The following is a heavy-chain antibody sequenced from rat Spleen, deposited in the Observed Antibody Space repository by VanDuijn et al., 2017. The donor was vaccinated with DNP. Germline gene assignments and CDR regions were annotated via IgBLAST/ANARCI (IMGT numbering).Heavy chain of an antibody. D-gene: IGHD1-7*01. CDR2: MRYEGANT. CDR1: GFTFSDYY. J-gene: IGHJ4*01. CDR3: AKHARPILRVYSYAMDA. Sequence: EVQLVESGGGLVQPGRSLKLSCAASGFTFSDYYMAWVRQVPTKGLEWVAYMRYEGANTYHGDSVKGRFTISRDDTQNVLYLQMNTLRAEDTAIYYCAKHARPILRVYSYAMDAWGQGTSVTVSS. V-gene: IGHV5-22*01.